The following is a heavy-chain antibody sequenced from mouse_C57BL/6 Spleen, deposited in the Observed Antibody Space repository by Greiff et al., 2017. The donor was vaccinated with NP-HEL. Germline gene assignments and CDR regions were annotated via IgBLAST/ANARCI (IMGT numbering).Heavy chain of an antibody. J-gene: IGHJ3*01. D-gene: IGHD1-1*01. CDR1: GYTFTDYN. Sequence: EVKLVESGPELVKPGASVKIPCKASGYTFTDYNMDWVKQSHGKSLEWIGDINPNNGGTIYNQKFKGKATLTVDKSSSTAYMELRSLTSEDTAVYYCARTRGSSYVGFAYWGQGTLVTVSA. CDR3: ARTRGSSYVGFAY. V-gene: IGHV1-18*01. CDR2: INPNNGGT.